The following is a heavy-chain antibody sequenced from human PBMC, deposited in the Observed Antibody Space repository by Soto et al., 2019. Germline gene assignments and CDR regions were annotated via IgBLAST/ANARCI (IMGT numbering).Heavy chain of an antibody. V-gene: IGHV3-30*04. CDR2: VSYDGTKT. Sequence: QEQLVESGGGVVQPGRSLRLTCAASGFNFDSYAMHWVRQTPGKGQEWLAVVSYDGTKTDYAGSVRGRFSISRDNRRNTLTLEMNSLTAEDTGVYYCAREYSGGEILTGRDVFDFWGQGTLVTVSS. CDR1: GFNFDSYA. D-gene: IGHD3-9*01. CDR3: AREYSGGEILTGRDVFDF. J-gene: IGHJ4*02.